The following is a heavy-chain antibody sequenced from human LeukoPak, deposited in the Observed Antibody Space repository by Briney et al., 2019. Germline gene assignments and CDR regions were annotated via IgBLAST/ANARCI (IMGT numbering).Heavy chain of an antibody. Sequence: PSETLSLTCTVSGGSISSSSYYWGWIRQPPGKGLKWIGSIYYSGSTYYNPSLKSRVTISIDTSKNQFSLKLSSVTAADTAVYYCARQDTTSYYDSSGYYPFDYWGQGTLVTVSS. CDR3: ARQDTTSYYDSSGYYPFDY. J-gene: IGHJ4*02. D-gene: IGHD3-22*01. V-gene: IGHV4-39*01. CDR2: IYYSGST. CDR1: GGSISSSSYY.